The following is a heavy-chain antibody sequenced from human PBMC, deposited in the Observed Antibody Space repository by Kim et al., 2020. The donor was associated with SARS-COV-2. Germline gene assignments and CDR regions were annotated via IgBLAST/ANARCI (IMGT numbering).Heavy chain of an antibody. Sequence: SETLSLTCTVSGGSISSGGYYWSWIRQHPGKGLEWIGYIYYSGSTYYNPSLKSRVTISVDTSKNQFSLKLSSVTAADTAVYYCARDQLVPTGYYYYYGMDVWGQWTTVTVSS. CDR3: ARDQLVPTGYYYYYGMDV. J-gene: IGHJ6*02. CDR2: IYYSGST. V-gene: IGHV4-31*03. CDR1: GGSISSGGYY. D-gene: IGHD6-13*01.